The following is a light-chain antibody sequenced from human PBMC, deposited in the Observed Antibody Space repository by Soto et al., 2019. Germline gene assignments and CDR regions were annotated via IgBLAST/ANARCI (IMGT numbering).Light chain of an antibody. CDR1: SSNIGAGYD. J-gene: IGLJ3*02. CDR3: QSYDSSLSGWV. CDR2: GNS. V-gene: IGLV1-40*01. Sequence: QLVLTQPPSVSGAPGQRVTISCTGSSSNIGAGYDVHWYQQLPGTAPKLLIYGNSNRPSGVPYRFSGAKSGTSASLAITGLLAEDEADYYCQSYDSSLSGWVFGGGTKLTVL.